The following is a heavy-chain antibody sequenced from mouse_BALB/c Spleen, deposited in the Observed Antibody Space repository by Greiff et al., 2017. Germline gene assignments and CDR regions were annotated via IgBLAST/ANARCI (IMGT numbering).Heavy chain of an antibody. D-gene: IGHD1-1*01. J-gene: IGHJ2*01. CDR1: GYAFSSYW. CDR2: IYPGDGDT. Sequence: VKLQESGAELVRPGSSVKISCKASGYAFSSYWMNWVKQRPGQGLEWIGQIYPGDGDTNYNGKFKGKATLTADKSSSTAYMQLSSLTSEDSAVYFCARDDSSYSYYFDYWGQGTTLTVSS. CDR3: ARDDSSYSYYFDY. V-gene: IGHV1-80*01.